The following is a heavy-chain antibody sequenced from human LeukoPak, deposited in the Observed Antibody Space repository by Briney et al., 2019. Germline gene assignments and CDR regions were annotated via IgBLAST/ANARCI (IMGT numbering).Heavy chain of an antibody. CDR2: INHSGST. CDR3: ARSGPPVGATAGGYNWFDP. CDR1: GGSFSGYY. Sequence: SETLSLTCVVYGGSFSGYYWSWIRQPPGKGLEWIGEINHSGSTNYIPSLKSRVTISVDTSKNQFSLKLSSVTAADTAVYYCARSGPPVGATAGGYNWFDPWGQGTLVTVSS. J-gene: IGHJ5*02. D-gene: IGHD1-26*01. V-gene: IGHV4-34*01.